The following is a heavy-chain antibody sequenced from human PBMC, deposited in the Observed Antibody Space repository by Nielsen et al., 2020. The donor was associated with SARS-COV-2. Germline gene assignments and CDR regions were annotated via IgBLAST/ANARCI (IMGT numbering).Heavy chain of an antibody. D-gene: IGHD6-19*01. CDR3: AKDLDSSGWDAFDI. CDR2: ISYDGSNK. Sequence: VRQAPGKGLEWVAVISYDGSNKYYTDSVKGRFTISRDNSKNTLYLQMNSLRAEDTAVYYCAKDLDSSGWDAFDIWGQGTMVTVSS. V-gene: IGHV3-30*18. J-gene: IGHJ3*02.